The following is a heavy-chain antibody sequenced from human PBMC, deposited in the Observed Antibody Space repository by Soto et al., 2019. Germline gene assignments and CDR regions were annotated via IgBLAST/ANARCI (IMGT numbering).Heavy chain of an antibody. V-gene: IGHV3-33*01. CDR2: VWYDGNNK. J-gene: IGHJ4*02. CDR3: ARNPRPTYGDYADY. D-gene: IGHD4-17*01. CDR1: GFSFSSYG. Sequence: QVQLVESGGGVVQPGTSLRLSCAASGFSFSSYGMHWVRQAPGKGLEWVAVVWYDGNNKYYADSVKGRFTISRDNSKNTLYLQMNSLRAEDTAVYYCARNPRPTYGDYADYWGQGTLVTVSS.